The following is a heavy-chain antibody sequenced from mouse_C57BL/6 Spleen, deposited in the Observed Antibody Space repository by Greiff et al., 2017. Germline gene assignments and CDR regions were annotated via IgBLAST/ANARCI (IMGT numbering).Heavy chain of an antibody. CDR2: ISYDGSN. CDR1: GYSITSGYY. CDR3: ARGGTSRYFDV. V-gene: IGHV3-6*01. J-gene: IGHJ1*03. D-gene: IGHD3-3*01. Sequence: EVKLEESGPGLVKPSQSLSLTCSVTGYSITSGYYWNWIRQFPGNKLEWMGYISYDGSNNYNPSLKNRISITRDTSKNQFFLKLNSVTTEDTATYYCARGGTSRYFDVWGTGTTVTVSS.